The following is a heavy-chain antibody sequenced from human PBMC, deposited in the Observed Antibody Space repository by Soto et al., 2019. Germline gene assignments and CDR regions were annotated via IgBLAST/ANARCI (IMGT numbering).Heavy chain of an antibody. J-gene: IGHJ4*02. Sequence: PGGSLRLSCAASGFTFSSYAMSWVRQAPGKGLEWVSAISGSGGSTYYADSVKGRFTISRDNSKNTLYPQMNSLRAEDTAVYYCAKDGGDPQYYFDYWGQGTLVTVSS. V-gene: IGHV3-23*01. CDR3: AKDGGDPQYYFDY. CDR2: ISGSGGST. CDR1: GFTFSSYA. D-gene: IGHD2-21*02.